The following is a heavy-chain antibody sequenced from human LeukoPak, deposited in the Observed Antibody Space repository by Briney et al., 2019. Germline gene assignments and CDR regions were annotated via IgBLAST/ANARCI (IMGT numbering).Heavy chain of an antibody. V-gene: IGHV1-69*04. D-gene: IGHD3-3*01. CDR1: GYSFTDYY. CDR2: IIPILGIA. CDR3: ARVATTIFGVVTSNWFDP. J-gene: IGHJ5*02. Sequence: ASVKVSCKASGYSFTDYYMHWVRQAPGQGLEWMGRIIPILGIANYAQKFQGRVTITADKSTSTAYMELSSLRSEDTAVYYCARVATTIFGVVTSNWFDPWGQGTLVTVSS.